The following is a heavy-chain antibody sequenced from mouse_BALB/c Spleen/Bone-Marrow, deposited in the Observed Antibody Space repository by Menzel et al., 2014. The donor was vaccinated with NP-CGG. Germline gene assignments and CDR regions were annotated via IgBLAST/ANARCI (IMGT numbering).Heavy chain of an antibody. D-gene: IGHD1-1*01. Sequence: EVKVVESGGGLVKPGGSLKLSCAASGFIFSSYAMSWVRQTPEKRLEWVATISSGGSYTYYPDSVKGRFTISRDNAKNTLYLQTSSLRSEDTAMYYCARPHYYGSSWFAYWGQGTLVTVSA. CDR2: ISSGGSYT. V-gene: IGHV5-9-3*01. CDR1: GFIFSSYA. CDR3: ARPHYYGSSWFAY. J-gene: IGHJ3*01.